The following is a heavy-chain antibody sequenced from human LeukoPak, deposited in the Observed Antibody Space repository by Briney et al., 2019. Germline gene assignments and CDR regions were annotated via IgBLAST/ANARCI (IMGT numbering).Heavy chain of an antibody. CDR1: GFTFSSYS. CDR3: ARDLDTVTTAFFVY. Sequence: GGSLRLSCAASGFTFSSYSMNWVRQAPGKGLEWVSYISSSSSTIYYADSVKGRFTISRDNAKNSLYLQMNSLRAEDTAVYYCARDLDTVTTAFFVYWGQGTLVTVSS. CDR2: ISSSSSTI. J-gene: IGHJ4*02. V-gene: IGHV3-48*01. D-gene: IGHD4-11*01.